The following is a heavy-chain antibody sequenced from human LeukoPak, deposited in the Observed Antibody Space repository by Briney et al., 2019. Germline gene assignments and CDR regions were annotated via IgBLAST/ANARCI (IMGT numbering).Heavy chain of an antibody. CDR2: INHSGST. CDR3: ARGGFSTRDSIAAADFDY. Sequence: PSETLSLTCAVYGVSFSGYYWSWIRQPPGKGLEWIGEINHSGSTNYNPSLKSRVTISVDTSKNQFSLKLSSVTAADTAVYYCARGGFSTRDSIAAADFDYWGQGTLVTVSS. J-gene: IGHJ4*02. D-gene: IGHD6-13*01. V-gene: IGHV4-34*01. CDR1: GVSFSGYY.